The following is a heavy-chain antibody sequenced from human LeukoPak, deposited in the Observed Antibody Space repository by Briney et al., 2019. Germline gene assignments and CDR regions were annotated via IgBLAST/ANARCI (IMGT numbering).Heavy chain of an antibody. D-gene: IGHD4-17*01. J-gene: IGHJ4*02. CDR1: GYTFTGYY. Sequence: ASVKVSCTASGYTFTGYYLHWVRQAPGQGLEWLGWINPNSGGTHYAQRFQGRVTMTSDTSTSTVYLELSSLRSEDTAVYYCTREAGYGDFDYWGQGTLVTVSS. CDR3: TREAGYGDFDY. CDR2: INPNSGGT. V-gene: IGHV1-2*02.